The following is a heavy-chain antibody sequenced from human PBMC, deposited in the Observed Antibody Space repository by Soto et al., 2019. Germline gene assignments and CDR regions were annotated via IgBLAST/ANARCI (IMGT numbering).Heavy chain of an antibody. Sequence: QAKLVESGGGVVQPGRSLRLSCAASGFTYSSYGMHWVRQAPGTGLEWVAVISYDGGLQHYADSVKGRFTISRDNSKNMVLLQMNSLRAEATAVYYCVSDRGYGHASVPYSWGQGTLVSVSS. CDR3: VSDRGYGHASVPYS. CDR1: GFTYSSYG. CDR2: ISYDGGLQ. J-gene: IGHJ4*02. V-gene: IGHV3-30*03. D-gene: IGHD5-18*01.